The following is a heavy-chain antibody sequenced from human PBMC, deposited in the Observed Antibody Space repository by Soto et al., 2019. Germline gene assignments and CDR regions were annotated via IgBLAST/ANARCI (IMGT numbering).Heavy chain of an antibody. Sequence: GGSLRLSCASSGFTFSSYGMHWVRQAPGKGLEWVAVISYDGSNKYYADSVKGRFTISRDNSKNTLYLQMNSLRAEDTAVYYCAKDEGADWVASDYWGQGTLVTVSS. CDR3: AKDEGADWVASDY. CDR2: ISYDGSNK. J-gene: IGHJ4*02. CDR1: GFTFSSYG. D-gene: IGHD3-9*01. V-gene: IGHV3-30*18.